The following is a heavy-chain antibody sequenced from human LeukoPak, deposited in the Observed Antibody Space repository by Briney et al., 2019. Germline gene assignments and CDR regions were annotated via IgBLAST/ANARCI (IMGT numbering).Heavy chain of an antibody. V-gene: IGHV3-48*01. CDR3: ARDLPVAAADF. J-gene: IGHJ4*02. CDR1: GFSLTNFD. CDR2: FSIRYNVI. Sequence: SGGSLRLSCAASGFSLTNFDMNWIRQAPGKGLEWVSFFSIRYNVIFYADSVKGRFTVSRDEAKNSLYLQMNSLRAEDTALYYCARDLPVAAADFWGQGTLVTVSS. D-gene: IGHD6-13*01.